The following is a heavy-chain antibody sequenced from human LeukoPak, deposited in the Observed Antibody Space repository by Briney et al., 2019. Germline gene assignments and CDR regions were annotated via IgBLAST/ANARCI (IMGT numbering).Heavy chain of an antibody. D-gene: IGHD5-18*01. CDR1: GYTFTSYG. Sequence: GASVKVSCKASGYTFTSYGISWVRQAPGQGLEWMGWISAYNGNTNYAQKLQGRVTMTTDTSTSTAYMELRSLRSDDTAVYYCARVNKVDTAMVEGFFDHWGQGTLVTVSS. V-gene: IGHV1-18*01. J-gene: IGHJ4*02. CDR2: ISAYNGNT. CDR3: ARVNKVDTAMVEGFFDH.